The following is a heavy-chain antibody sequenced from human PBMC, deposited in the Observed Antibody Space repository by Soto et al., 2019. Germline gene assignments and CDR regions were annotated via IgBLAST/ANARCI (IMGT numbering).Heavy chain of an antibody. CDR2: ISSNSVTI. CDR3: ASEDILGTRSFDY. Sequence: GGSLGISCVASGVIFIKYSMNWVRQAPGKGLEWLSYISSNSVTIYYADSVRGRFTIFRDNAKNSLYLQMNSLRDEDTAVYYCASEDILGTRSFDYWGQGDLVTV. J-gene: IGHJ4*02. V-gene: IGHV3-48*02. D-gene: IGHD1-26*01. CDR1: GVIFIKYS.